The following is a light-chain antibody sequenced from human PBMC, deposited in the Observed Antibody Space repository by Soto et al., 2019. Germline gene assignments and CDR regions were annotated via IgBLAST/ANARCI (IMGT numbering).Light chain of an antibody. J-gene: IGLJ1*01. CDR2: SNN. CDR1: SSNIGSNT. CDR3: AAWDDSLNGFYV. V-gene: IGLV1-44*01. Sequence: QPVLTQPPSASGTPGQRVTISCSGSSSNIGSNTVNWYQQLPGTAPKLLIYSNNQRPSGVPDRFSGSKSGTSAPLAISGLQSEDEADYYCAAWDDSLNGFYVFGTGTKVTVL.